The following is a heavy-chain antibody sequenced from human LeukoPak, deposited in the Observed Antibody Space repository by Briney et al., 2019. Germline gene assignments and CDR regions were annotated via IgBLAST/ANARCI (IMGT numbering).Heavy chain of an antibody. J-gene: IGHJ4*02. CDR3: ARDKGDYDTSGSLFVF. CDR2: IKQDGSQT. Sequence: GGSLRLSCAASGFTFSSYWMSWVRQVPRKGLEWVANIKQDGSQTYYGDSVKGRFIISRDNVKNSLYLQMNSLTAEDTAVYYCARDKGDYDTSGSLFVFGGQGTLVTVSS. V-gene: IGHV3-7*03. D-gene: IGHD3-22*01. CDR1: GFTFSSYW.